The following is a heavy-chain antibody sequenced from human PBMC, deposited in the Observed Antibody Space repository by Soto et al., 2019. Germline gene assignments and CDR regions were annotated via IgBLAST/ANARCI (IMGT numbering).Heavy chain of an antibody. CDR3: ERGDTAIVRKCVDV. CDR2: SGPSYSYT. J-gene: IGHJ6*02. V-gene: IGHV5-10-1*01. Sequence: GASLKIACESSGYTFKSYYITLAGQRPGKGLEWMGRSGPSYSYTTYNPSFDDHGTIKADKSIRTAYLQWTSLDASYTAMYYHERGDTAIVRKCVDVWGRGTRVTVSS. CDR1: GYTFKSYY. D-gene: IGHD5-18*01.